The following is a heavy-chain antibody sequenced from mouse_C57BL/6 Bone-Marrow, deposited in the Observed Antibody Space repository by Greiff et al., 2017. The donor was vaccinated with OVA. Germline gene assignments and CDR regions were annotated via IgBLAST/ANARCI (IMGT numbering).Heavy chain of an antibody. J-gene: IGHJ3*01. CDR3: ARGKTGWFAD. Sequence: QVQLQQPGAELVKPGASVKLSCKASGYTFTSYWMHWVKQRPGQGLEWIGMIHPNSGSTNYNEKFKSKATLTVDKSSSTAYMQLSSLTSEDSAVYYCARGKTGWFADGGQGTLVTVSA. CDR2: IHPNSGST. CDR1: GYTFTSYW. V-gene: IGHV1-64*01.